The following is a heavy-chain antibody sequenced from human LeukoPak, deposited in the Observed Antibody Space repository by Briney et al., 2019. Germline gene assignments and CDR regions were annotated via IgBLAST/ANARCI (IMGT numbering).Heavy chain of an antibody. CDR1: GFTFSSYA. CDR3: AKDRNAGTSYFDY. V-gene: IGHV3-23*01. D-gene: IGHD2-2*01. CDR2: ISGSGGST. J-gene: IGHJ4*02. Sequence: GGFLRLSCAASGFTFSSYAMSWVRQAPGKGLEWVSAISGSGGSTYYADSVKGWFTISRDNSKNTLYLQMNSLRAEDTAVYYCAKDRNAGTSYFDYWGQGTLVTVSS.